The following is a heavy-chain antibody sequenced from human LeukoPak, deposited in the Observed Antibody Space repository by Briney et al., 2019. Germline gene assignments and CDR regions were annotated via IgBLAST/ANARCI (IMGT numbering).Heavy chain of an antibody. J-gene: IGHJ5*02. CDR3: ARDCSSATCYVNWFDP. V-gene: IGHV3-48*01. CDR2: ISGNSNSI. D-gene: IGHD2-2*01. CDR1: GFTFSSCS. Sequence: PGGSLRLSCAASGFTFSSCSMNWVRQAPGKGLEWVSYISGNSNSIYYADSVKGRFTISRDNAKNSLYLQMNSLRAEDTAVYYCARDCSSATCYVNWFDPWGQGTLVTVSS.